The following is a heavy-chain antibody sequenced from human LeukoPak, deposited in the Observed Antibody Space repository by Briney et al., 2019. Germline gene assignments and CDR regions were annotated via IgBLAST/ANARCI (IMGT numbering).Heavy chain of an antibody. CDR1: GDSVSSNSVT. V-gene: IGHV6-1*01. Sequence: SQTLSLTCAISGDSVSSNSVTWNWIRQAPSRGLEWLGRTYYRSKWYNNYAVSVKSRITINPDTSKNQFSLQLNSVTPEDTPVYYCARDLDWFDPWGQGTLVTVSS. J-gene: IGHJ5*02. CDR3: ARDLDWFDP. CDR2: TYYRSKWYN.